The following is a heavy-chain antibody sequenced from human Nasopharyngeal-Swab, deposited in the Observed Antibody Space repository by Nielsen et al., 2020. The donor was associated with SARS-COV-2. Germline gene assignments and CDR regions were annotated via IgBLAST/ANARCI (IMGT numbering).Heavy chain of an antibody. D-gene: IGHD3-16*02. J-gene: IGHJ4*02. CDR1: GGSFSGYT. CDR3: ARVGRYYDYVWGSYRYQNTYFDY. Sequence: SETLSLTCAVYGGSFSGYTWSWIRQHPGKGLVWIEEINHSGSTNYNPYLKSRVTISVDTSKNQFSLKLSSVTAAYTAVYYCARVGRYYDYVWGSYRYQNTYFDYWGQGTLVTVSS. CDR2: INHSGST. V-gene: IGHV4-34*01.